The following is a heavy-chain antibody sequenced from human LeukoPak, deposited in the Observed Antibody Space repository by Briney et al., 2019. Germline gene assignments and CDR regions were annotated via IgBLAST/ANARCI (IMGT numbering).Heavy chain of an antibody. CDR2: INAGNGNT. CDR3: ARSLGMGATLDY. V-gene: IGHV1-3*03. CDR1: GYTFTGYY. J-gene: IGHJ4*02. D-gene: IGHD1-26*01. Sequence: GASVKASCKASGYTFTGYYMHWVRQAPGQGLEWMGWINAGNGNTRYSQEFKGRVTITRDTSASTVYMELSSLRSEDMAVYFCARSLGMGATLDYWGRGTLVTVSS.